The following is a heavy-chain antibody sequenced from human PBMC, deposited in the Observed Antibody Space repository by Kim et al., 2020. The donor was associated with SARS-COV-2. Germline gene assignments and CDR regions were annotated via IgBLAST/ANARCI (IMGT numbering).Heavy chain of an antibody. Sequence: ASVKVSCKASGYTFTGYYMHWVRQAPGQGLGWMGWINPNSGGTNYAQKFQGRVTMTRDTSISTAYMELSRLRSDDTAVYYCAREDIVPTIPDYWGQGTLVTVSS. J-gene: IGHJ4*02. CDR3: AREDIVPTIPDY. CDR1: GYTFTGYY. CDR2: INPNSGGT. D-gene: IGHD5-12*01. V-gene: IGHV1-2*02.